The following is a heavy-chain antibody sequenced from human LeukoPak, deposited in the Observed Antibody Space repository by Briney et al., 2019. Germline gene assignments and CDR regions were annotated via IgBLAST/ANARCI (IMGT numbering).Heavy chain of an antibody. V-gene: IGHV5-51*01. Sequence: GEALQISCKGSGYSFTSYWIGWVRQVPGKGRGWMGIIYPCDSDTTYSPSFQAQLPLSADHSILTAYLQWRPLKPSDTAIYYCGRQXGPESSFFHYWGQGTLVTVSS. CDR2: IYPCDSDT. J-gene: IGHJ4*02. CDR1: GYSFTSYW. CDR3: GRQXGPESSFFHY.